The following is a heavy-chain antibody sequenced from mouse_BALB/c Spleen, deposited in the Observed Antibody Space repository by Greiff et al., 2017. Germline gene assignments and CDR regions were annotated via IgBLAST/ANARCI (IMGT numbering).Heavy chain of an antibody. CDR2: INPSSGYT. Sequence: VKLMESGAELARPGASVKMSCKASGYTFTSYTMHWVKQRPGQGLEWIGYINPSSGYTNYNQKFKDKATLTADKSSSTAYMQLSSLTSEDSAVYYCASYRYDDAMDYWGQGTSVTVSS. CDR1: GYTFTSYT. CDR3: ASYRYDDAMDY. J-gene: IGHJ4*01. V-gene: IGHV1-4*01. D-gene: IGHD2-14*01.